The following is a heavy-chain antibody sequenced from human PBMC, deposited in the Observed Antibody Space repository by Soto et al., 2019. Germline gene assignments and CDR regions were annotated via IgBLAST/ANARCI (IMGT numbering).Heavy chain of an antibody. Sequence: GGSLRLSCAASGFTFSSYAMSWVRQAPGKGLEWVSAISGSGGSTYYADSVKVLFTISRDNSKNTLYLQMNSRSAEDTAVYYCTKVADTFHYDSSGFSRVTYFDSWGKGT. CDR2: ISGSGGST. V-gene: IGHV3-23*01. CDR3: TKVADTFHYDSSGFSRVTYFDS. J-gene: IGHJ4*02. D-gene: IGHD3-22*01. CDR1: GFTFSSYA.